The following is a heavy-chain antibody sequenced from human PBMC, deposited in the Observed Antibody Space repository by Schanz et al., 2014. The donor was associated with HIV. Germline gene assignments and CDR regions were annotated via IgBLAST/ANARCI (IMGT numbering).Heavy chain of an antibody. CDR2: ISLYSGGT. CDR1: GYTFIKYD. D-gene: IGHD3-22*01. Sequence: QVQLVQSGAEVKKPGASVKVSCKASGYTFIKYDISWVRQAPGQGPEWVGWISLYSGGTNYAQKFQGRVIMTRDMSSSTVYMELSSLRSEDTAVYFCARQWFNWLDPWGQGAQVIVSS. CDR3: ARQWFNWLDP. V-gene: IGHV1-18*01. J-gene: IGHJ5*02.